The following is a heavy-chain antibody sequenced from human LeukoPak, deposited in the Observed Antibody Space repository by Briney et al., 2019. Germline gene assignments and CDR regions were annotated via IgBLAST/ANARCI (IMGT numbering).Heavy chain of an antibody. CDR3: AKVDDDFWSGYYSIDY. D-gene: IGHD3-3*01. V-gene: IGHV3-23*01. Sequence: PGGSLRLSCAASGFTFSSYAMSWVRQAPGKGLEWVSAISGSGGSTYYADSVKGRFTISRDNSKNTLYLQMNSLRAEDTAVYYCAKVDDDFWSGYYSIDYWGQGTLVTVSS. J-gene: IGHJ4*02. CDR2: ISGSGGST. CDR1: GFTFSSYA.